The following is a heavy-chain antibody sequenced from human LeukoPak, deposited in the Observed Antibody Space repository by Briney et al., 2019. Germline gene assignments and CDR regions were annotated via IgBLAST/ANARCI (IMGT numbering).Heavy chain of an antibody. V-gene: IGHV4-34*01. D-gene: IGHD3-10*01. CDR2: INHSGST. CDR1: GGSFSGYY. CDR3: ARGRGYYGSFGGGRNWFDP. Sequence: PSETLSLTCAVYGGSFSGYYWSWIRQPPGKGLEWIGEINHSGSTNYNPSLKSRATISVNTSKNQFSLKLSSVTAADTAVYYCARGRGYYGSFGGGRNWFDPWGQGTLVTVSS. J-gene: IGHJ5*02.